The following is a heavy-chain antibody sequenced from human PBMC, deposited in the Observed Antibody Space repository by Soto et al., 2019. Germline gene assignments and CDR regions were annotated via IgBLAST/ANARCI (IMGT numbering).Heavy chain of an antibody. J-gene: IGHJ4*02. CDR1: GFTFSSYG. CDR2: MWYDGSNK. CDR3: ARDEAGFAGYSRSCSDY. D-gene: IGHD6-13*01. V-gene: IGHV3-33*01. Sequence: QVQLVESGGGVVQPGRSLRLSCAASGFTFSSYGMHWVRQAPGKGLEWVAVMWYDGSNKYYADSVKGRFTIPRDNSKKTLYLTMTSLRAEDTAVYYCARDEAGFAGYSRSCSDYWGQGALVTVSS.